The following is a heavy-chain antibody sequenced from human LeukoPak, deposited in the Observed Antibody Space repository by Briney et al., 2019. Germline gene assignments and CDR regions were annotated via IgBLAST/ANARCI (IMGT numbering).Heavy chain of an antibody. Sequence: SVKVSCKASGGTFNNYAITWLRQAPGQGLERMGGIIPIFGTTNYAQKFQGRVTVNADESTDTANMELSSLRSEDTAVYYCARALDILVVPGADNWLDPWGQGTLVTVSS. CDR2: IIPIFGTT. CDR1: GGTFNNYA. J-gene: IGHJ5*02. V-gene: IGHV1-69*01. CDR3: ARALDILVVPGADNWLDP. D-gene: IGHD2-2*01.